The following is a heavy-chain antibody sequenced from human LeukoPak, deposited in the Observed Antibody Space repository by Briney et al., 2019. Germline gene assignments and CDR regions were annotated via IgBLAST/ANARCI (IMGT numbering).Heavy chain of an antibody. D-gene: IGHD7-27*01. V-gene: IGHV3-7*01. Sequence: GGSLRISCIASAFTCCDSCMSCVRQAPGKGLECLAGIKKAGSEKAYVDSVKGRFTISRDNAKNSLYLQMDSLRAEDTAVYYCATYTNWVAGDVWGQGTMVSVSS. CDR2: IKKAGSEK. CDR1: AFTCCDSC. J-gene: IGHJ6*02. CDR3: ATYTNWVAGDV.